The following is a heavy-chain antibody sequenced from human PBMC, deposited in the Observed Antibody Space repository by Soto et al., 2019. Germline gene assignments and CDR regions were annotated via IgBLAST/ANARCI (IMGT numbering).Heavy chain of an antibody. CDR3: ARVPRSAGYYLYYYYGMDV. J-gene: IGHJ6*02. V-gene: IGHV4-34*01. CDR1: GGSFSGYY. CDR2: INHSGST. D-gene: IGHD3-9*01. Sequence: PSETLSLTCAVYGGSFSGYYWSWIRQPPGKGLEWIGEINHSGSTNYNPSLKSRVTISVDTSNNQFSLKLSSVTAADTAVYYCARVPRSAGYYLYYYYGMDVWGQGTTVTVSS.